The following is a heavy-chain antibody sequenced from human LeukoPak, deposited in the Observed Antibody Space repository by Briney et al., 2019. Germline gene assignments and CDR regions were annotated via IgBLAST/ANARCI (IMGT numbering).Heavy chain of an antibody. CDR1: GFTFNNAW. CDR2: LKSKTGGGTT. V-gene: IGHV3-15*01. CDR3: ATGIQVVAATKLFDY. J-gene: IGHJ4*02. D-gene: IGHD2-15*01. Sequence: GGSLRLSCAASGFTFNNAWMSWVRQAPGKGLEWVGRLKSKTGGGTTDYAAPVKGRFTISRNDSRNTLYLQMNSLKTDDTAVYYCATGIQVVAATKLFDYWGQGALVTVSS.